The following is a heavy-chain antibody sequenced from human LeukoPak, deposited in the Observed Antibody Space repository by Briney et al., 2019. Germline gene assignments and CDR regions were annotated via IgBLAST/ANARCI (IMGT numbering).Heavy chain of an antibody. Sequence: SETLSLTCTVSGGSISSSSYYWGWIRQPPGKGLEWIGSIYYSGSTYYNPSLKGRVTISVDTSKNQFSLKLSSVTAADTAVYYCARHNRITMIVVDPYYFDYWGQGTLVTVSS. V-gene: IGHV4-39*01. D-gene: IGHD3-22*01. CDR2: IYYSGST. J-gene: IGHJ4*02. CDR3: ARHNRITMIVVDPYYFDY. CDR1: GGSISSSSYY.